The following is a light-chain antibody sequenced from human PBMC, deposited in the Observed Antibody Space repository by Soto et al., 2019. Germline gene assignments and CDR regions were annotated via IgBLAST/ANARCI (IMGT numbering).Light chain of an antibody. J-gene: IGLJ1*01. Sequence: QSVLTRPPSASGSPGQSVTISCTGTSSDVGGYNYVSWYQQHPGKAPKLMIYEVSKRPSGVPDRFSGSKSGNTASLTVSGLQAEDEADYYCCLYIGATTYVFGTGTKVTVL. V-gene: IGLV2-8*01. CDR2: EVS. CDR1: SSDVGGYNY. CDR3: CLYIGATTYV.